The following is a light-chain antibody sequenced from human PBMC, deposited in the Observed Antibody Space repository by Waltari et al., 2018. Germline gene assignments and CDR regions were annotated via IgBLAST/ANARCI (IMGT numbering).Light chain of an antibody. J-gene: IGLJ3*02. CDR1: SSDVGFYNY. V-gene: IGLV2-14*01. CDR3: NSYVGSSSWV. CDR2: DVF. Sequence: QSALTQPASVSGSPGPSITISCTGTSSDVGFYNYVSWYQQHPGKAPKLILYDVFGRPSGVSTRFAGYKSGNTASLTLSGLQAEDEADYYCNSYVGSSSWVFGGGTKLTVL.